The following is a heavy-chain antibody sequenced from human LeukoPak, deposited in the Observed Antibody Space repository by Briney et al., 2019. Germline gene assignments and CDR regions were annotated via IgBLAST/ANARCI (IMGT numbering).Heavy chain of an antibody. CDR2: ISWNSGSI. D-gene: IGHD3-22*01. CDR1: GFTFDDYA. J-gene: IGHJ4*02. Sequence: GGSLRLSCAASGFTFDDYAMHWVRQAPGKGLEWVSGISWNSGSIGYADSVKGRFTISRDNAKNSLYLQMNSLRAEDTALYYCAKDADSSDYWPYFDYWGQGTLVTVSS. CDR3: AKDADSSDYWPYFDY. V-gene: IGHV3-9*01.